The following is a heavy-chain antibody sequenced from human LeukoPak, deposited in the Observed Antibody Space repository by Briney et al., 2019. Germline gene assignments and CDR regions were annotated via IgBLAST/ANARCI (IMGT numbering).Heavy chain of an antibody. J-gene: IGHJ3*02. CDR1: GYPISSGYY. CDR2: IYHSGST. Sequence: SETLSPTCTVSGYPISSGYYWGWIRQPPGKGLEWIGSIYHSGSTYYNPSLKSRVTISVDTSKNQFSLKLSSVTAADTAVYYCASLFYDSSGYYIGAFDIWGQGTMVTVSS. D-gene: IGHD3-22*01. V-gene: IGHV4-38-2*02. CDR3: ASLFYDSSGYYIGAFDI.